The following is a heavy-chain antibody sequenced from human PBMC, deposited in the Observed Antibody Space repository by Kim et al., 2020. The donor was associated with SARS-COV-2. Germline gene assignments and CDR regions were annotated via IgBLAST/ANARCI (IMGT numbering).Heavy chain of an antibody. CDR3: ARGAVAGPYFDY. Sequence: GGSLRLSCAASGFTFSSYAMHWVRQAPGKGLEWVAVISYDGSNKYYADSVKGRFTISRDNSKNTLYLQMNSLRAEDTAVYYCARGAVAGPYFDYWGQGTLVTVSS. J-gene: IGHJ4*02. V-gene: IGHV3-30*04. CDR1: GFTFSSYA. D-gene: IGHD6-19*01. CDR2: ISYDGSNK.